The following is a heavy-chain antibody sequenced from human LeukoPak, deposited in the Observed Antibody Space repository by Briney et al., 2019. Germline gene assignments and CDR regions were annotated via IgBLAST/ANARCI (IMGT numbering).Heavy chain of an antibody. Sequence: GGSLRLSCAASGFTFSSYAMHWVRQAPGKGLEWVAVISYDGSNKYYADSVKGRFTISRDNSKNTLYLQTNSLRAEDTAVYYCARSSRDGYNWGDYWGQGTLVTVSS. J-gene: IGHJ4*02. CDR3: ARSSRDGYNWGDY. D-gene: IGHD5-24*01. CDR1: GFTFSSYA. V-gene: IGHV3-30*01. CDR2: ISYDGSNK.